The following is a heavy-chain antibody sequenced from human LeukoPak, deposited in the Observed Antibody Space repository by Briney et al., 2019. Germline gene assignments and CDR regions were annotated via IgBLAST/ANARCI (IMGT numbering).Heavy chain of an antibody. CDR2: IYYTGNT. V-gene: IGHV4-59*01. D-gene: IGHD2-15*01. Sequence: KPSETLSLTCTVSGDSITNYFWSWIRQPPGNGLEWIGYIYYTGNTNYKPSLKSRVTISVDTSTNQFSLRLRSVTAADTAVYYCARGRVAYSAYYFDYWGRGTLVTVSS. CDR3: ARGRVAYSAYYFDY. J-gene: IGHJ4*02. CDR1: GDSITNYF.